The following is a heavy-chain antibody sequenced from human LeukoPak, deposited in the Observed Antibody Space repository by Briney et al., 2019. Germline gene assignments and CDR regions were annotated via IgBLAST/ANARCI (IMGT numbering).Heavy chain of an antibody. J-gene: IGHJ4*02. CDR3: AKVGAVAGTVDY. V-gene: IGHV3-23*01. CDR2: ISGSGGLP. D-gene: IGHD6-19*01. Sequence: GGSLRLSCAASGFTFSTYAMSWVRQAPGKGLEWVSSISGSGGLPYYADSVKGRFTISRDNSKSTLYLQMNSLRAEDTAVYYCAKVGAVAGTVDYWGQGTLVTVSS. CDR1: GFTFSTYA.